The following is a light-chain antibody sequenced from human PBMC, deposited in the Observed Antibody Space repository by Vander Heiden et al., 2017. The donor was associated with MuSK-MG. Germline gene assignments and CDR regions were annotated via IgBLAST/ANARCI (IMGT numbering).Light chain of an antibody. Sequence: DIQITQSPSPLSASVGDRNTITCRASQSISKFLTWYQQKPGKAPKLLIYAASSLQSGVPSRFSGSGSGTDFTLTISSLQPEDSATYYCLQSSISPLTFGGGTKVEIK. J-gene: IGKJ4*01. CDR3: LQSSISPLT. V-gene: IGKV1-39*01. CDR2: AAS. CDR1: QSISKF.